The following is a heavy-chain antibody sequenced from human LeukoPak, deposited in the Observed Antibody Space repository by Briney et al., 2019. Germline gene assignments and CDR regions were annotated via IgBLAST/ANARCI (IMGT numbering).Heavy chain of an antibody. CDR3: ARGITMVRGGYYYYYYMDV. Sequence: GASVKVSCKASGYTFTSYGISWVRQAPGQGLEWMGWISAYNGNTNYAQKLQGRVTMTTDTSASTAYMELRSLRSDDTAVYYCARGITMVRGGYYYYYYMDVWGKGTTVTISS. J-gene: IGHJ6*03. CDR2: ISAYNGNT. CDR1: GYTFTSYG. D-gene: IGHD3-10*01. V-gene: IGHV1-18*01.